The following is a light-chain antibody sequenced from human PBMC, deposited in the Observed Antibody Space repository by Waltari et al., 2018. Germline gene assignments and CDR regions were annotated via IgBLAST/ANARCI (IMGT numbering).Light chain of an antibody. Sequence: QSVLTQPPSASGTPGQRGTISCSGSRSNIGSNYVYWYQQLPGTTPKLLIYRNNQRPSGVPARFSGSKSGTSASLAISGLRSEDEADYYCAAWDDSLSGVVFGGGTKLTVL. V-gene: IGLV1-47*01. CDR3: AAWDDSLSGVV. CDR1: RSNIGSNY. J-gene: IGLJ2*01. CDR2: RNN.